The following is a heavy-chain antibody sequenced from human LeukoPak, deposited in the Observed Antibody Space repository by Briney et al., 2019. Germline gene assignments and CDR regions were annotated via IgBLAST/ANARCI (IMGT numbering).Heavy chain of an antibody. CDR3: ARSLRYSYGRGYFDY. D-gene: IGHD5-18*01. CDR1: IDSFTNYY. J-gene: IGHJ4*02. V-gene: IGHV4-34*01. CDR2: VNDSGGT. Sequence: SETLSLTCAVYIDSFTNYYWNWIRQTPGKGLEWIGEVNDSGGTNINPSLRSRVILSVDTSKNQFSLKLSSVTAADTAVYYCARSLRYSYGRGYFDYWGQGTLVTVSS.